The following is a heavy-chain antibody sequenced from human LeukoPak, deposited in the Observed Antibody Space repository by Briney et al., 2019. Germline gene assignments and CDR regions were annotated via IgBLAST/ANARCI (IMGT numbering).Heavy chain of an antibody. CDR2: VIDSGEST. J-gene: IGHJ6*03. D-gene: IGHD3-16*01. Sequence: GGSLRLSCAASGFTFSSYAMSWVRQAPGKGLEWVSGVIDSGESTYYANFAKGRFTISRDNSNNTLYLQMNSLRAEDTAVYYCAKLGGQELHNYYVAVCGKGTTVAVSS. CDR1: GFTFSSYA. CDR3: AKLGGQELHNYYVAV. V-gene: IGHV3-23*01.